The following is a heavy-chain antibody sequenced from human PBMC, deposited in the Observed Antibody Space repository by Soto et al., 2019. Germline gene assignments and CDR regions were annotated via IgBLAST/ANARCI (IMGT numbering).Heavy chain of an antibody. V-gene: IGHV4-34*01. CDR3: AKARYYDSTGYLYYFDY. CDR2: INHSGST. Sequence: SETLSLTCAVYGGSFSGYYWSWIRQPPGKGLEWIGEINHSGSTNYNPSLKSRVTISVDTSKNQFSLKLSSVTAADTAVYYCAKARYYDSTGYLYYFDYWGQGTLVTVSS. CDR1: GGSFSGYY. D-gene: IGHD3-22*01. J-gene: IGHJ4*02.